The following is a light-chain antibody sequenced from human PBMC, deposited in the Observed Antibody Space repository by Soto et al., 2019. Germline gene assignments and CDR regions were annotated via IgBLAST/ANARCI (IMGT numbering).Light chain of an antibody. CDR1: QSLNSFY. V-gene: IGKV3-20*01. CDR3: PQYDMPPRT. Sequence: EIVLTQSPGTLSLSPGERATLSCRASQSLNSFYVAWYQHKPGQDPRRLIYGASNRGTVIPDRFSGSGSGTGFTLTILRLEPDDFALYYCPQYDMPPRTFDQGNKVEIK. J-gene: IGKJ1*01. CDR2: GAS.